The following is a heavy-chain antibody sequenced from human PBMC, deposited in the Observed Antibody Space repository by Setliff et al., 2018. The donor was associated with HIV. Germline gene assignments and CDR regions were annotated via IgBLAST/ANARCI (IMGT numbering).Heavy chain of an antibody. J-gene: IGHJ4*02. CDR1: SDSISSGSYY. V-gene: IGHV4-61*09. CDR2: ISTSGRT. D-gene: IGHD5-12*01. Sequence: SETLSLTCSVSSDSISSGSYYWSWIRQPAGRGLEWIGHISTSGRTNYNPSLMSRLTISVDTSKNQFSLKLSSVTAADTAVYYCARQPRWLQFPRYFDYWGQGTLVTVSS. CDR3: ARQPRWLQFPRYFDY.